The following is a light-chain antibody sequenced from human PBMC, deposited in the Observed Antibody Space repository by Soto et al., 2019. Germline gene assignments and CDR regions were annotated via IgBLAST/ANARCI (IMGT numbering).Light chain of an antibody. J-gene: IGLJ1*01. CDR3: RSYAGSNNFV. Sequence: QSALTQPPSASGFPGQSVTISCTGTSSDVGYYDYVSWYQHHPGKAPKLVIYEVTKRPSGVPDRVSASKSGNTASLTVSGLRAEDEADYYCRSYAGSNNFVFGSGTKVTVL. V-gene: IGLV2-8*01. CDR1: SSDVGYYDY. CDR2: EVT.